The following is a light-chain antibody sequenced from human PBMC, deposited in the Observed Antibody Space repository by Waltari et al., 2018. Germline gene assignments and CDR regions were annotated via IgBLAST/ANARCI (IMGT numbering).Light chain of an antibody. Sequence: HSALTQPASVTGSPGQSVTIPCTATSRDIGSFYLVSWFQQHPGKAPKLIIHEAMKRPSGVSSRYSGSKSGVTASLTISGLRADDEADYYCCAYAGNSVYVFGTGTKVTVL. CDR1: SRDIGSFYL. V-gene: IGLV2-23*01. CDR2: EAM. J-gene: IGLJ1*01. CDR3: CAYAGNSVYV.